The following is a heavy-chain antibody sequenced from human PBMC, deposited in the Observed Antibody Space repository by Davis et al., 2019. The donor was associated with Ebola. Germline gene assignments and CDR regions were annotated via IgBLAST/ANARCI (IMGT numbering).Heavy chain of an antibody. Sequence: PGGSLRLSCAASGFTFSSYAMSWVRQAPGEGLECVSVTYSDDSSYYTDSVEGRFTVSRDNSKNTLLLQMNSLRAEDTAIYYCAGGRYSGYDLGYWGQGTLVTVSS. J-gene: IGHJ4*02. CDR1: GFTFSSYA. CDR3: AGGRYSGYDLGY. V-gene: IGHV3-23*03. CDR2: TYSDDSS. D-gene: IGHD5-12*01.